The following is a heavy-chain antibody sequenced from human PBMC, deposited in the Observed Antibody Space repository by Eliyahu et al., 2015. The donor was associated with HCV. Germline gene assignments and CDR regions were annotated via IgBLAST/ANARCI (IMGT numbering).Heavy chain of an antibody. J-gene: IGHJ6*02. CDR1: GFTVSSSY. Sequence: EVQLVESGGGLIQDGGSLRLSCAASGFTVSSSYMSWVRQAPGKGLEWVSVIYSGGDTYYADSVKRRFTISRDNSKNTLSLQLNSLRDEDTAVYYCARLSPRYYYGSGLSPFYYGMDVWGQGTTVTVSS. CDR3: ARLSPRYYYGSGLSPFYYGMDV. V-gene: IGHV3-53*01. CDR2: IYSGGDT. D-gene: IGHD3-10*01.